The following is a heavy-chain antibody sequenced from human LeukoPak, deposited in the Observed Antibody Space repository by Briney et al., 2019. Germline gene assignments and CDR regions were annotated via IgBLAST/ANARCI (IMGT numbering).Heavy chain of an antibody. J-gene: IGHJ4*02. D-gene: IGHD5-12*01. Sequence: GGSLRLSCAASGITFSSHAMSWVRQAPGKGLEWVSGISDSGVSTYYADSVKGRFTISRDNSKNTLYLQMNSLRGEDTAVYYCAKHLGYTTTHFDYWGQRTLVTVSS. CDR3: AKHLGYTTTHFDY. CDR2: ISDSGVST. V-gene: IGHV3-23*01. CDR1: GITFSSHA.